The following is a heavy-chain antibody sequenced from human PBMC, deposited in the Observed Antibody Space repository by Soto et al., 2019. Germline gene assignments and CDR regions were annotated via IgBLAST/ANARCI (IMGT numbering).Heavy chain of an antibody. CDR2: INHGGTT. CDR3: ARGGAQAFRGSRTYHFGYGMDV. Sequence: QVQLQQWGAGLLKPSETLSLSCAVSGGSLRGYNWNWIRQSPGKGLEWIGEINHGGTTNYNPSLNSRVIISVDTSKNQFFLKLNSVSAADTAVYFCARGGAQAFRGSRTYHFGYGMDVWGQGIAVTVSS. J-gene: IGHJ6*02. D-gene: IGHD3-10*01. CDR1: GGSLRGYN. V-gene: IGHV4-34*02.